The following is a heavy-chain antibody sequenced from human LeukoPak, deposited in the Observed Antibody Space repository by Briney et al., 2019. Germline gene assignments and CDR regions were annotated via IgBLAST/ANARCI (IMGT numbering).Heavy chain of an antibody. CDR1: GGSISRSNW. CDR2: IYDNGST. V-gene: IGHV4-4*02. Sequence: SETLSLTCTVSGGSISRSNWWSWVRQSPGKGLEWIGEIYDNGSTNYNPSLKSRVTISVDKSKNQFSLRLSSVTAADTAIYYCASPRAERSTWYAVDYWGQGTLVTVSA. J-gene: IGHJ4*02. D-gene: IGHD6-13*01. CDR3: ASPRAERSTWYAVDY.